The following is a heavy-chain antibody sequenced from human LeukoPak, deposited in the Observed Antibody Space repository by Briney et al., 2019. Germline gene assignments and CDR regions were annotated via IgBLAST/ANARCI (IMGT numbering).Heavy chain of an antibody. CDR3: ASIHKDCSGGSCYSLFQPTLNWFDP. V-gene: IGHV1-69*13. J-gene: IGHJ5*02. CDR2: IIPIFGTA. Sequence: GASVKVSCKTSGGTFSSYAISWVRQAPGQGLEWMGGIIPIFGTANYAQKFQGRGTITADESTSTAYMELSSLRSEDTAVYYCASIHKDCSGGSCYSLFQPTLNWFDPWGQGTLVTVSS. CDR1: GGTFSSYA. D-gene: IGHD2-15*01.